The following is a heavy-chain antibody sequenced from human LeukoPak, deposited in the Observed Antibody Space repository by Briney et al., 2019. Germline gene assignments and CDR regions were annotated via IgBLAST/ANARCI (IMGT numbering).Heavy chain of an antibody. CDR2: ISYDGSNK. CDR3: ARDEIAVVEYYFDY. CDR1: GFTFSSYA. J-gene: IGHJ4*02. V-gene: IGHV3-30*04. D-gene: IGHD6-19*01. Sequence: GGSLRLSCAASGFTFSSYAMHWVRQAPGKGLEWVAVISYDGSNKYYADSVKGRFTISRDNAKNSLYLQMNSLRAEDTAVYYCARDEIAVVEYYFDYWGQGTLVTVSS.